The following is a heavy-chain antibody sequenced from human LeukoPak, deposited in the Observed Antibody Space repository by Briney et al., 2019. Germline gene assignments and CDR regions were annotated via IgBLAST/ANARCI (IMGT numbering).Heavy chain of an antibody. D-gene: IGHD6-13*01. CDR3: ARDSIAANFDY. V-gene: IGHV3-7*03. CDR2: IKQDGSEK. CDR1: GFTFSSSW. J-gene: IGHJ4*02. Sequence: QPGGSLRLSCAAYGFTFSSSWMSWVRQAPGKGLEWVANIKQDGSEKYYVDSVKGRFTISRDNAKNSLYLQMNSLRAEDTAVYYCARDSIAANFDYWGQGTLVTVSS.